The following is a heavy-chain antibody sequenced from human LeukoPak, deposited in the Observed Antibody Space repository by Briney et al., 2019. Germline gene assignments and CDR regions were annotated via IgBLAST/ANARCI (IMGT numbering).Heavy chain of an antibody. CDR2: ISGYNGKT. D-gene: IGHD3-10*01. CDR3: ARYEISLVRGVMV. V-gene: IGHV1-18*01. CDR1: GYIFSNYG. J-gene: IGHJ4*02. Sequence: GASVKVSCKASGYIFSNYGISWVRQAPGQGLEWMGWISGYNGKTNYAQKFQGRITMTTDTSTSTAYMELRRLRSDDTAVYYCARYEISLVRGVMVWGQGTLVTVSS.